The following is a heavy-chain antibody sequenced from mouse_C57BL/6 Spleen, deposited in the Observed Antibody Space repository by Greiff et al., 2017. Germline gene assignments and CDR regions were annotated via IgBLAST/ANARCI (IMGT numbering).Heavy chain of an antibody. D-gene: IGHD3-2*02. J-gene: IGHJ2*01. CDR1: GFNIKNTY. V-gene: IGHV14-3*01. Sequence: VQLKESVAELVRPGASVKLSCTASGFNIKNTYMHWVKQRPEQGLEWIGRIDPANGNTKYAPKFQGKATITADTSSNTAYLQLSSLTSEDTAIYYCASDSSGLYYFDYWGQGTTLTVSS. CDR3: ASDSSGLYYFDY. CDR2: IDPANGNT.